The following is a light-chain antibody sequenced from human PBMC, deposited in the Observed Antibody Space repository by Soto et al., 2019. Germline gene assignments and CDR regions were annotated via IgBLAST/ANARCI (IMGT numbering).Light chain of an antibody. CDR2: DDS. J-gene: IGLJ1*01. CDR3: QVWDSSTDQLYV. Sequence: SYVVTQPPSVSVAPGQTAKITCGGNNIGSKSVHWYQQRPGQAPVLVVHDDSDRPSGIPERFSGSISWNTATLTISRVEAGDEADYYCQVWDSSTDQLYVFGTGTKLTVL. CDR1: NIGSKS. V-gene: IGLV3-21*02.